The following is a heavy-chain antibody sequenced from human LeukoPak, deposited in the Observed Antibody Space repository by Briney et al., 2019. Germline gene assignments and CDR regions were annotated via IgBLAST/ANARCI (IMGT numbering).Heavy chain of an antibody. CDR1: GFTFSSYS. V-gene: IGHV3-21*01. Sequence: TGGSLRLSCAASGFTFSSYSMNWVRQAPGKGLEWVSSISSSSSYIYYADSVKGRFTISRDNAKNSLYLQMNSLRAEDTAVYYCARGKAPNYTGSLYRWFDPWGQGTQVTVSS. J-gene: IGHJ5*02. CDR3: ARGKAPNYTGSLYRWFDP. D-gene: IGHD3-10*01. CDR2: ISSSSSYI.